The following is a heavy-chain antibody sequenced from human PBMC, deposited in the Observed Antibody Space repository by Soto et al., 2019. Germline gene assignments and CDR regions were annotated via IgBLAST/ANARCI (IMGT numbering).Heavy chain of an antibody. D-gene: IGHD5-18*01. CDR1: GGTFSSYA. V-gene: IGHV1-69*01. Sequence: QVQLVQSGAEVKKPGSSVKVSCKASGGTFSSYAISWVRQAPGQGLAWMGGIIPIFGTANYAQKFQGRVTITADESTNKAYMALSSLRAEDTAVYYCARGGVSSYGYSACDYRGQGTLVTVSS. J-gene: IGHJ4*02. CDR2: IIPIFGTA. CDR3: ARGGVSSYGYSACDY.